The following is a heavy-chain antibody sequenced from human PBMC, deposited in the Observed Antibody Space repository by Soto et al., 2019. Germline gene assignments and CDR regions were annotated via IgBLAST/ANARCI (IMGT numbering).Heavy chain of an antibody. Sequence: EVQLVESGGGLVQPGGSLRLSCLVSGLTSTRYGMAWVRQAPGRGPEWVANIKHDGTLNYYLDSVWGRFTTSTDNAKKSLFLQMNGLRVYNTAVYHFVYDVGGYWGKGTTVTFSA. CDR2: IKHDGTLN. D-gene: IGHD6-25*01. CDR1: GLTSTRYG. J-gene: IGHJ6*04. CDR3: VYDVGGY. V-gene: IGHV3-7*05.